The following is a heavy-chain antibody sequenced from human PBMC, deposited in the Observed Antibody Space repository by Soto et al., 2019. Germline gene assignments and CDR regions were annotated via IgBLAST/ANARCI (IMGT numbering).Heavy chain of an antibody. V-gene: IGHV1-18*01. D-gene: IGHD3-3*01. J-gene: IGHJ3*02. Sequence: ASVTVSCQASGYTFTSYGISWVRQAPGQGLEWMGWISAYNGNTNYAQKLQGRVTMTTDTSTSTAYMELRSLRSDDTAVYYCARAYYDFWSGYLDAFDIWGQGTMVTVSS. CDR2: ISAYNGNT. CDR1: GYTFTSYG. CDR3: ARAYYDFWSGYLDAFDI.